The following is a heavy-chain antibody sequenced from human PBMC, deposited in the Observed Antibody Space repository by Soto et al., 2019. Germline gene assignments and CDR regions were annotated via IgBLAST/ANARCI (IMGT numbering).Heavy chain of an antibody. CDR1: GFTFSLYN. Sequence: GESLRLTXAASGFTFSLYNMNWVRQAPGEGLQWVSSISDSTTYIYYADSVKGRFTISRDNAKNSLYLQMNSLRAEDTAVYYCANNLENPSGCEGIDVWGQGTLVTVSS. CDR2: ISDSTTYI. V-gene: IGHV3-21*01. D-gene: IGHD3-10*01. CDR3: ANNLENPSGCEGIDV. J-gene: IGHJ4*03.